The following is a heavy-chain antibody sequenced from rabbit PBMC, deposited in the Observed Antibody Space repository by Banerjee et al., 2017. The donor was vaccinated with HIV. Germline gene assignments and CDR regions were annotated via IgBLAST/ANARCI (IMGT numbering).Heavy chain of an antibody. CDR3: ARSAGYVHVGDGYFKL. J-gene: IGHJ4*01. Sequence: QEQLEESGGDLVKPGASLTLTCTASGFSFSGGYDMGWVRPAPGKGLEWIGCIYAGSSGSPYAASWAKGRSTISKTSSTTVTLQMTSLTVADTATYFCARSAGYVHVGDGYFKLWGPGTLVTVS. D-gene: IGHD6-1*01. CDR1: GFSFSGGYD. CDR2: IYAGSSGSP. V-gene: IGHV1S45*01.